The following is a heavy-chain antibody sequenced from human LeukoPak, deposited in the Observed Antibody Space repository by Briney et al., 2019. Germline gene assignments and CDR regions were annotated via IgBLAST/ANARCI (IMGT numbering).Heavy chain of an antibody. CDR1: GFTFSHYS. D-gene: IGHD1-20*01. CDR2: ISYDGSNK. CDR3: AKDVITGIDYYMDV. Sequence: GGSLRLSCVASGFTFSHYSMHWVRQAPGKGLEWVAVISYDGSNKYYADSVKGRFTISRDNSKNTLYLQMNSLRTEDTAMYYCAKDVITGIDYYMDVWGKGTTVTVSS. V-gene: IGHV3-30-3*01. J-gene: IGHJ6*03.